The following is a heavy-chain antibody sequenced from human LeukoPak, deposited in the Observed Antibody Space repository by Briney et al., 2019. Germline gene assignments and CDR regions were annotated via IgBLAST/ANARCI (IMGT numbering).Heavy chain of an antibody. CDR2: INHSGST. CDR3: ARGRGGTKYLDY. V-gene: IGHV4-34*01. CDR1: GGSFSGYY. Sequence: SETLSLTCAVYGGSFSGYYWSWIRQPPGKGLEWIGEINHSGSTNYNPSLKSRVTISVDTSKNQFSLKLSSVTAADTAVYYCARGRGGTKYLDYWGQGTLVTVSS. J-gene: IGHJ4*02. D-gene: IGHD3-16*01.